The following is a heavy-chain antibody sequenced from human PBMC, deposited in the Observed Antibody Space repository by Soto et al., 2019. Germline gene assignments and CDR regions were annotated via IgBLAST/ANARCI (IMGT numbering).Heavy chain of an antibody. V-gene: IGHV2-5*02. D-gene: IGHD2-21*02. J-gene: IGHJ6*02. CDR2: IYWDDDK. CDR1: GFSLSTSGVG. CDR3: IQSRCGGDCLQSYASHYYYGMDV. Sequence: QITLKESGPTLVKPTQTLTLTCIFSGFSLSTSGVGVGWIRQPPGKALEWLALIYWDDDKRYSPSLRSRLTITTDTSKNQVVLTMTNMDPVDTATYHCIQSRCGGDCLQSYASHYYYGMDVWGQGTTVTVSS.